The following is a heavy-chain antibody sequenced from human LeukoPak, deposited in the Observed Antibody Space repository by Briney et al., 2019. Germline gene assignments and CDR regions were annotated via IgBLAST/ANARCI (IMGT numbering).Heavy chain of an antibody. J-gene: IGHJ4*02. V-gene: IGHV3-30-3*01. CDR3: ARVGGLSCGGDCYYFDY. CDR2: ISYDGSNK. D-gene: IGHD2-21*02. CDR1: GFTFSSYA. Sequence: PGRSLRLSCAASGFTFSSYAMHWVRQAPGKGLEWVAVISYDGSNKYYADSVKGRFTISRDNSKNTLYLQMNSLRAEDTAVYYCARVGGLSCGGDCYYFDYWGQGTLVTVSS.